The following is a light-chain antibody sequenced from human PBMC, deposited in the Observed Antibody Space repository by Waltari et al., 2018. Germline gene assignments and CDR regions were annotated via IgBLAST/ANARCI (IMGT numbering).Light chain of an antibody. J-gene: IGLJ2*01. CDR1: SSDVGNYKR. CDR3: SSYAGSSKGV. CDR2: AVS. Sequence: QSALTQPASVSGSPGQSITISCTGTSSDVGNYKRVSWYQQHPGKAPKLMFYAVSNRPSGVSDLFSGSKSGDMASLTISGLQPEDEAEYFCSSYAGSSKGVFGGGTKVTVL. V-gene: IGLV2-23*02.